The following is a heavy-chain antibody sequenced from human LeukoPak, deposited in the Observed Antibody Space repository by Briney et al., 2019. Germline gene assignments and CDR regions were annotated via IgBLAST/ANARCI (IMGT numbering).Heavy chain of an antibody. CDR2: ISGSGGST. Sequence: GGSLRLSCAASGFTFSSYAMSWVRQAPGKGLEWVSAISGSGGSTYYADSVKGRFTISRDNSKNTLCLQMNSLRAEDTAVYYCAKDLGVLTTTPDYWGQGTLVTVSS. CDR3: AKDLGVLTTTPDY. D-gene: IGHD3-9*01. CDR1: GFTFSSYA. J-gene: IGHJ4*02. V-gene: IGHV3-23*01.